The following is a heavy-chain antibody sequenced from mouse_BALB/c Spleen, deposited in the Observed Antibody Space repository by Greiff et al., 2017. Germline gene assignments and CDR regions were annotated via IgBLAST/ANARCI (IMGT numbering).Heavy chain of an antibody. CDR1: GFTFSSFG. D-gene: IGHD1-1*02. Sequence: EVQGVESGGGLVQPGGSRKLSCAASGFTFSSFGMHWVRQAPEKGLEWVAYISSGSSTIYYADTVKGRFTISRDNPKNTLFLQMTSLRSEDTAMYYCATYGPAFDYWGQGTTLTVSS. V-gene: IGHV5-17*02. CDR2: ISSGSSTI. CDR3: ATYGPAFDY. J-gene: IGHJ2*01.